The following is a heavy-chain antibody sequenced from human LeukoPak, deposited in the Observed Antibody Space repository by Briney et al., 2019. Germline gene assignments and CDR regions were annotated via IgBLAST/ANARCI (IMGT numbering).Heavy chain of an antibody. Sequence: SETLSLTCTVSGGSISSYYWSWIRQPAGKGLEWIGRIYSSGSTNYNPSLKSRVTMSVDTSKNQFSLKLSSVTAADTAVYYCVISSSFYTYDYWGQGTLVTVSS. J-gene: IGHJ4*02. CDR3: VISSSFYTYDY. D-gene: IGHD3-22*01. CDR2: IYSSGST. CDR1: GGSISSYY. V-gene: IGHV4-4*07.